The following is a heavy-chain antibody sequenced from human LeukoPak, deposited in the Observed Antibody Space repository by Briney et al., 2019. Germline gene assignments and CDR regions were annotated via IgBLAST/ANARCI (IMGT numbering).Heavy chain of an antibody. D-gene: IGHD3-22*01. CDR2: INTNTGNP. V-gene: IGHV7-4-1*02. Sequence: ASVKVSCKASGYTFTSYAMNWVRQAPGQGLEWMGWINTNTGNPTYAQGFTGRFVFSLDTSVSTAYLRISSLKAEDTAVYYCARPSGRIVVDSGDYWGQGTLVTVSS. J-gene: IGHJ4*02. CDR3: ARPSGRIVVDSGDY. CDR1: GYTFTSYA.